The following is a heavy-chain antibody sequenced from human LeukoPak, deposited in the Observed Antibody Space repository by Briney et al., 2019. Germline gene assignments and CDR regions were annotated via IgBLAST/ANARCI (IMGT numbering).Heavy chain of an antibody. CDR1: GFTFSSYA. V-gene: IGHV3-23*01. D-gene: IGHD3-22*01. J-gene: IGHJ4*02. CDR2: ISASGGTT. CDR3: AKGEGDSSGYYYSVFDY. Sequence: GGSLRLSCAASGFTFSSYAMSWVRQDPGEGLEWVSGISASGGTTYYADSVKGRFTISRDRSKNTLYLQMNSLRAEDTAVYYCAKGEGDSSGYYYSVFDYWGQGSLVTVSS.